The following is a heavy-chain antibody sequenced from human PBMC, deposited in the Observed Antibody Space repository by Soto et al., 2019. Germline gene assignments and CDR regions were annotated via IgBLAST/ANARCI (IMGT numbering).Heavy chain of an antibody. J-gene: IGHJ5*02. CDR3: ERFQAGWFDP. CDR1: GGSFSGYY. CDR2: INHSGST. V-gene: IGHV4-34*01. Sequence: SETLSLTCAVYGGSFSGYYWSWIRQPPGKGLEWIGEINHSGSTNYNPSLKSRVTISVDTSKNQFSLKLSSVTAADTAVYYCERFQAGWFDPXGQGTLVTVSS.